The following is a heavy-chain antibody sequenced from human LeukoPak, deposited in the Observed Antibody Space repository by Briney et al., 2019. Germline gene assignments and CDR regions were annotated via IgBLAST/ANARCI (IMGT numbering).Heavy chain of an antibody. CDR3: ARSYLGSSVSFDY. V-gene: IGHV1-2*02. J-gene: IGHJ4*02. D-gene: IGHD6-6*01. Sequence: GASVKVSCKASGYTFTGYYVHWVRQAPGQGLEWMGWINPNSGGTNYAQRFQGRVTMTRDTSISTAYMELSGLTSDDTAVYYCARSYLGSSVSFDYWGQGTLVTVSS. CDR2: INPNSGGT. CDR1: GYTFTGYY.